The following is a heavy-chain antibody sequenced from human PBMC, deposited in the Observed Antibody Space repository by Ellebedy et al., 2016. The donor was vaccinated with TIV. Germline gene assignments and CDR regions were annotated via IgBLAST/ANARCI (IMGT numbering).Heavy chain of an antibody. J-gene: IGHJ4*02. Sequence: GESLKISCAASGFTFSNSAMHWVRQAPGKGLEFVSGISSDGDDTYYADSVNGRFTISRDNSKNTLYLQMDSLRPADMAVYYCARGPIPFVVTHYFHYWGQGTLVTVSS. V-gene: IGHV3-64*02. CDR2: ISSDGDDT. D-gene: IGHD4-23*01. CDR3: ARGPIPFVVTHYFHY. CDR1: GFTFSNSA.